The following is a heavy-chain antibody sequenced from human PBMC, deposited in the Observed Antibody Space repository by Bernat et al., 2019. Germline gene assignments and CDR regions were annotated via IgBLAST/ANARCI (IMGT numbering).Heavy chain of an antibody. CDR2: ISYDGSNK. CDR1: GFTFSSYA. CDR3: ARDSSYCSSTSCTGSVYMDV. V-gene: IGHV3-30-3*01. D-gene: IGHD2-2*01. J-gene: IGHJ6*03. Sequence: QVQLVESGGGVVQPGRSLRLSCAASGFTFSSYAMHWVRQAPGKGLEWGAVISYDGSNKYYADSVKGRFTISRDNSKNTLYLQMNSLRAEDTAVYYCARDSSYCSSTSCTGSVYMDVWGKGTTVTVSS.